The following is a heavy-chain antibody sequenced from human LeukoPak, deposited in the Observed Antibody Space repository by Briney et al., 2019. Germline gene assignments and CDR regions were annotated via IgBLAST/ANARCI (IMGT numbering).Heavy chain of an antibody. CDR3: ARPRTAISGAYYYYYMDV. J-gene: IGHJ6*03. CDR2: VYNSGST. CDR1: GGSISSHY. Sequence: SETLSLTCTVSGGSISSHYWSWIRQPPGKGLEWIGYVYNSGSTNYNPSLTGRVTISVDTSKNQFSLNLSSVTAADTAVYYCARPRTAISGAYYYYYMDVWGKGTTVTVSS. D-gene: IGHD5-18*01. V-gene: IGHV4-59*08.